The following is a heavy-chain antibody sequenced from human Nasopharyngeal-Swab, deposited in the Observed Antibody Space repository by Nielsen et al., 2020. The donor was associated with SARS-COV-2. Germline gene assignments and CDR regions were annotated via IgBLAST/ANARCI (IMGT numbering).Heavy chain of an antibody. CDR1: GFTFSSYA. V-gene: IGHV3-23*01. Sequence: GGSLRLSCAASGFTFSSYAMSWVRQAPGKGLEWVSAISGSGGSTYYADSVKGRFTISRDNSKNTLYLQMNSLRAEDTAVYYCAKICGGSGGSCSLDYWGQGTLVTVSS. D-gene: IGHD2-15*01. CDR3: AKICGGSGGSCSLDY. J-gene: IGHJ4*02. CDR2: ISGSGGST.